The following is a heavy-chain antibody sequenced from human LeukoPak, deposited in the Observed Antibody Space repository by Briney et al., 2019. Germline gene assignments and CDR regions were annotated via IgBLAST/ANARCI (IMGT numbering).Heavy chain of an antibody. V-gene: IGHV3-48*04. Sequence: GGSLRLSCAASGFTFSSYSMNWVRQAPGKGLEWISYISSRSSTIYYAGSVKGRFTISRDNAKNSLYLQMNSLRAEDTAVYYCARDISGSYRGFDFLGQGTQVTVSS. CDR3: ARDISGSYRGFDF. D-gene: IGHD1-26*01. J-gene: IGHJ4*02. CDR1: GFTFSSYS. CDR2: ISSRSSTI.